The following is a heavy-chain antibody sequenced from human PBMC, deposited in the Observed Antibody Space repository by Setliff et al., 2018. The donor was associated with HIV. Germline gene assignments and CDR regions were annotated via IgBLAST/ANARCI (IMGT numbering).Heavy chain of an antibody. D-gene: IGHD3-3*01. CDR1: GGSISSGRYY. Sequence: PSETLSLTCTVSGGSISSGRYYWSWIRQPAGKGLEWIGHIYTSGSTNYNPSLKSRVTISVDTSKNHFSLKLSSVTAADTAVYYCARVPYNFWSGYPLDYWGQGTLVTVSS. J-gene: IGHJ4*02. CDR2: IYTSGST. CDR3: ARVPYNFWSGYPLDY. V-gene: IGHV4-61*09.